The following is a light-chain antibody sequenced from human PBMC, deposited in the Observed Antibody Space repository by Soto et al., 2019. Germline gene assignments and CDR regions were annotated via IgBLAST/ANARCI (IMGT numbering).Light chain of an antibody. CDR2: GAS. J-gene: IGKJ2*01. CDR3: QQYGSSPNT. Sequence: EIVLTQSPGTLSLSPGERATLSCRASQSVSSSYLAWYQQKPGQAPRLLIYGASSRATGIPDRFSGSGSGTDFTLTISRLEPEDLALYYCQQYGSSPNTFGQGTKLEIK. V-gene: IGKV3-20*01. CDR1: QSVSSSY.